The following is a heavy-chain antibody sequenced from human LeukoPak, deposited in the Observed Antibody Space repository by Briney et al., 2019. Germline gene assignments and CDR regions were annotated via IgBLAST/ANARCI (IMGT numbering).Heavy chain of an antibody. Sequence: GGSLRLSCAASGPSFADSWMHWVRQAPGKGLVWVSRINNDGSDTRYADSVRGRFTISRDNAKNTLYLQMNSLRAEDTAVYYCARVSGLGMNEYYQHWGQGTLVTVPS. CDR3: ARVSGLGMNEYYQH. CDR2: INNDGSDT. D-gene: IGHD3-10*01. J-gene: IGHJ1*01. V-gene: IGHV3-74*01. CDR1: GPSFADSW.